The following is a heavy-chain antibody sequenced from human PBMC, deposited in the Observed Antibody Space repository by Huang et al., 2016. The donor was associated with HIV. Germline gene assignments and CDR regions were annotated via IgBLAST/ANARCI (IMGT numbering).Heavy chain of an antibody. CDR1: GGSMSSHY. V-gene: IGHV4-59*11. CDR2: VDYTGST. CDR3: ARDLLVLESDAFDI. Sequence: QVQLQESGPGLVKPSETLSLTCTVSGGSMSSHYWSWLRQPPGKGPEWIGSVDYTGSTNNNPSLKSRVTIAVDTSKNQFSRKMTSVTTADTAVYYCARDLLVLESDAFDIWGPGTMVTVSS. J-gene: IGHJ3*02. D-gene: IGHD3-3*01.